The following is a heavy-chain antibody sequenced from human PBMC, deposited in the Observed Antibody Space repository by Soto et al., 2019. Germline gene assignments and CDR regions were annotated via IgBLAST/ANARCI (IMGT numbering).Heavy chain of an antibody. J-gene: IGHJ5*02. Sequence: SETLSLTCTVSGGSISSYYWSWIRQPPGKGLEWIGYIYYSGSTNYNPSLKSRVTISVDTSKNQFSLKLSSVTAADTAVYYCARGARCGGDCYSYWFDPWGQGTLVTAPQ. V-gene: IGHV4-59*01. CDR2: IYYSGST. CDR1: GGSISSYY. CDR3: ARGARCGGDCYSYWFDP. D-gene: IGHD2-21*02.